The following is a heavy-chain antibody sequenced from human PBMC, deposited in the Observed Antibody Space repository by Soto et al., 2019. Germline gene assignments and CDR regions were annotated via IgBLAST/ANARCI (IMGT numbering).Heavy chain of an antibody. CDR3: GTQLHHVIRLEH. CDR1: GFTFSIYA. Sequence: GGSLRLSCPASGFTFSIYAMSWVRQAPGQGREWVSAISGSGGSTYYADSVKGRFTISRDNSKNTLYLQMNSLRAEDTAVYYWGTQLHHVIRLEHWGKGTRVT. V-gene: IGHV3-23*01. D-gene: IGHD1-1*01. J-gene: IGHJ5*02. CDR2: ISGSGGST.